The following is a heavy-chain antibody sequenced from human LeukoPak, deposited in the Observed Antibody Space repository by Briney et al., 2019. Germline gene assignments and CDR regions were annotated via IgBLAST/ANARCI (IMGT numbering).Heavy chain of an antibody. CDR2: MYYTGST. J-gene: IGHJ4*02. CDR1: GDSIRSYY. V-gene: IGHV4-59*01. Sequence: SETLSLTCTVSGDSIRSYYWSWIRQTPGKGLEWIGLMYYTGSTRNTPSLKSRVAISVDTSKNQFSLTVSSVTAADTAVYYCVRAGTGFNIPGAYWGQGTLVTVSS. CDR3: VRAGTGFNIPGAY. D-gene: IGHD1-14*01.